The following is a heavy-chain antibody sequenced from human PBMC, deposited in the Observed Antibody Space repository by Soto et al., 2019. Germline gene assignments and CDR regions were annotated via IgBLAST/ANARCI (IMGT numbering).Heavy chain of an antibody. Sequence: EVQLVESGGGLVQPGGSLRLSCAASGFSFSDYYMDWVRQVPGKGLEWVGRTRNKANSYSAEYAPPVKGRFTISRHDLEDSMYLHMNNLETEDTAVYYCARDTGGSYDYWGQGALVTVSS. D-gene: IGHD1-26*01. CDR1: GFSFSDYY. CDR2: TRNKANSYSA. J-gene: IGHJ4*02. V-gene: IGHV3-72*01. CDR3: ARDTGGSYDY.